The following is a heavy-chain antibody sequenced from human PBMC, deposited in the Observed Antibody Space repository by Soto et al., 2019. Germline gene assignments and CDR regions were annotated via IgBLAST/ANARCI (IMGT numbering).Heavy chain of an antibody. J-gene: IGHJ4*02. D-gene: IGHD1-20*01. V-gene: IGHV1-8*02. Sequence: QVQLMQSGAEVRKPGASVKVSCKASGYTFTDYDINWVRQATGQGLEWLGWMTPKSGYTGYAQKFQGRVTLTRDPSRGTAYMERSSLTSEDTAVYYCTMNLYNTGDFDHWGQGTLVTVSS. CDR3: TMNLYNTGDFDH. CDR1: GYTFTDYD. CDR2: MTPKSGYT.